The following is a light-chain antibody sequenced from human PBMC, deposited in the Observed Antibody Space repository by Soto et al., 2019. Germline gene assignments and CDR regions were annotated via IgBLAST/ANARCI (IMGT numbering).Light chain of an antibody. CDR2: STN. V-gene: IGLV1-44*01. Sequence: QSVLTQPPSASGTPGQRVSISCSGRTSDIGDSTITWFQQLPGTAPTLLIHSTNTRASGVPDRFSASRSGTSASLVISGLQSEDEADYYCAAWDNTLNGHVFGTGTKVTVL. CDR3: AAWDNTLNGHV. CDR1: TSDIGDST. J-gene: IGLJ1*01.